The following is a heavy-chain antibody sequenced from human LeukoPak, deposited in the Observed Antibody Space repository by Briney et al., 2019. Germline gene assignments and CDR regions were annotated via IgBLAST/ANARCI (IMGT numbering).Heavy chain of an antibody. D-gene: IGHD3-22*01. CDR2: INHSGST. J-gene: IGHJ4*02. Sequence: SETLPLTCAVDGGSFSGYYWSWIRQPPGKGLGWIGEINHSGSTNYNPSLKSRVTISVDTSKNQFSLKLSSVTAADTAVYYCARSYDSSGYCFDYWGQGTLVTVSS. CDR3: ARSYDSSGYCFDY. V-gene: IGHV4-34*01. CDR1: GGSFSGYY.